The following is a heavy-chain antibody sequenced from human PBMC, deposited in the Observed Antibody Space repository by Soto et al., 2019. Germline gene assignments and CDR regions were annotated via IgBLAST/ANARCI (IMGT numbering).Heavy chain of an antibody. Sequence: PSETLSLTCAVYGGSFSGYYWSWIRQPPGKGLEWIGEINHSGSTNYNPSLKSRVTISVDTSKNQFSLKLSSVAAADTAVYYCARDSDSNSRYYYYYYMDVWGKGTTVT. CDR2: INHSGST. J-gene: IGHJ6*03. CDR3: ARDSDSNSRYYYYYYMDV. V-gene: IGHV4-34*01. CDR1: GGSFSGYY. D-gene: IGHD4-4*01.